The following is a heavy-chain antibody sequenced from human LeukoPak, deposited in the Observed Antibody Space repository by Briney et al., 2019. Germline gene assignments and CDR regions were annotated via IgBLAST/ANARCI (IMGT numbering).Heavy chain of an antibody. CDR1: GYTFISYY. V-gene: IGHV1-46*01. D-gene: IGHD3-22*01. Sequence: ASVKVSCKASGYTFISYYMHWVRQAPGQGLEWMGIINPSGGTTSYAQKFQGRVTMTRDTSTSTVYMELSSLRSEDTAVYYCARDPRVSTYYYDSSGYPGDAFDIWGQGTMVTVSS. J-gene: IGHJ3*02. CDR3: ARDPRVSTYYYDSSGYPGDAFDI. CDR2: INPSGGTT.